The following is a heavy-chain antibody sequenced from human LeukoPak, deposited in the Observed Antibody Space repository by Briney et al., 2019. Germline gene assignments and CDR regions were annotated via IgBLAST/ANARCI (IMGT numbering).Heavy chain of an antibody. V-gene: IGHV3-23*01. Sequence: PGGSLRPSCQASGFTFSDYDMSWVRQAPGKGLEWVSSINPDGGSFFADSVKGRFTISRDDSRSVVYLQMNTLSAEDTAVYYCARSGVATCHYWGQGILVTVSS. CDR2: INPDGGS. D-gene: IGHD3-10*01. CDR1: GFTFSDYD. CDR3: ARSGVATCHY. J-gene: IGHJ4*02.